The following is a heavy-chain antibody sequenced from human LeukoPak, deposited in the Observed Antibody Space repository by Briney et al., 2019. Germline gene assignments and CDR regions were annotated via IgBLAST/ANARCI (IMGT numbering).Heavy chain of an antibody. CDR2: INHSGST. CDR3: AIGIGYCSGGSCGLIFDP. CDR1: GGSFSGYY. Sequence: SETLSLTCAVYGGSFSGYYWSWIRQPPGKGVEWIGEINHSGSTNYNPSLKSRVTISVDTSKNQFSLKLSSVTAADTAVYYCAIGIGYCSGGSCGLIFDPWGQGTLVTVSS. V-gene: IGHV4-34*01. D-gene: IGHD2-15*01. J-gene: IGHJ5*02.